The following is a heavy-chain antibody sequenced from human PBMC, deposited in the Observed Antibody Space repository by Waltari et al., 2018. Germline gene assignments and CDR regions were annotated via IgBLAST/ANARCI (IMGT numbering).Heavy chain of an antibody. CDR3: ARDLGRGLFLDS. V-gene: IGHV4-4*02. J-gene: IGHJ4*02. D-gene: IGHD2-15*01. CDR2: VHRNGRT. CDR1: W. Sequence: WGGWGRQPPDKGLEVRGEVHRNGRTNYNPSLASRAIVSLDSSWNQFSLRILSATAADTAVYYCARDLGRGLFLDSWGQGTLVTVSP.